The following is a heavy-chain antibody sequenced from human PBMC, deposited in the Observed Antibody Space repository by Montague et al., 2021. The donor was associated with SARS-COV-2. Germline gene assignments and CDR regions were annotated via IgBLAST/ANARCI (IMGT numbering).Heavy chain of an antibody. V-gene: IGHV6-1*01. Sequence: CAISGDSVSRNGATWNWVRLSPSRGLEWLGRTYYRSKWYNDYAVSVRGRVTINPDTSKNQFSLQLNSVTPEDTAIYYCTSGREGNYNVMDVWGQGTTVTVSS. CDR1: GDSVSRNGAT. D-gene: IGHD1-1*01. CDR2: TYYRSKWYN. J-gene: IGHJ6*02. CDR3: TSGREGNYNVMDV.